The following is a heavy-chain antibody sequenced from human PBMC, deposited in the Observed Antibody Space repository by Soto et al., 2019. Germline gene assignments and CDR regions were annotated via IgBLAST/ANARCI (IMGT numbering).Heavy chain of an antibody. J-gene: IGHJ3*02. CDR1: GGSISSYY. Sequence: XETLSLTCTVSGGSISSYYWSWIRQPPGKGLEWIGYIYYSGSTNYNPSLKSRVTISVDTSKNQFSLKLSSVTAADTAVYYCARATGGVAGLLDAFDIWGQGTMVTVSS. CDR3: ARATGGVAGLLDAFDI. V-gene: IGHV4-59*01. CDR2: IYYSGST. D-gene: IGHD6-19*01.